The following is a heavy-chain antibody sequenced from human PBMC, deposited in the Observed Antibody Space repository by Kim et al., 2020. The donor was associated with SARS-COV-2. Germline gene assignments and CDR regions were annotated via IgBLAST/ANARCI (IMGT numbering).Heavy chain of an antibody. D-gene: IGHD3-3*01. Sequence: GGSLRLSCTASGFTFVDYGMSWFRQAPGKGLEWVGFIRFETCGETTEHAASVKARFTISIDDSKSIAYLQMNSLQTEDTAVYYCTSVPTISGVPYYFDYWGQGILVTVSS. CDR2: IRFETCGETT. CDR1: GFTFVDYG. CDR3: TSVPTISGVPYYFDY. V-gene: IGHV3-49*03. J-gene: IGHJ4*02.